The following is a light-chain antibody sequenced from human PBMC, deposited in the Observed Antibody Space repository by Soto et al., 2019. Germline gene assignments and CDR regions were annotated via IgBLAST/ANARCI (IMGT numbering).Light chain of an antibody. CDR3: QQRSYWPPMYT. CDR1: LGVSSY. CDR2: DAS. V-gene: IGKV3-11*01. J-gene: IGKJ2*01. Sequence: EIVLTQSPATLSLSPGEIATLSCRAGLGVSSYLGWYQKKPGQAPRLLIYDASNRATGIPARFSGSGSGTDFPLTVSRIEPEDFAVYYCQQRSYWPPMYTFGQGTKLAIK.